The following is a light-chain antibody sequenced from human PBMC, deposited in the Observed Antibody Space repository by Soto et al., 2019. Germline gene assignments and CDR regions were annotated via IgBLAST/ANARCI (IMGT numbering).Light chain of an antibody. J-gene: IGKJ2*01. Sequence: DIEMTQSPSSLSASVGDRVTITCRASQDICGFLAWYQQRPGKIPNLLVYDASTLQSGVPTRFRGSGSGTHFTLTISSLQPEDVASYYCQEYHSLLYTFGQGTKVEIK. V-gene: IGKV1-27*01. CDR3: QEYHSLLYT. CDR2: DAS. CDR1: QDICGF.